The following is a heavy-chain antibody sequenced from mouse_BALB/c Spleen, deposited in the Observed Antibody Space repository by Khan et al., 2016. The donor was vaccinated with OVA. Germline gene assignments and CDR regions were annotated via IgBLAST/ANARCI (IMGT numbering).Heavy chain of an antibody. CDR3: ARRSV. CDR2: IHYSGST. V-gene: IGHV3-2*02. J-gene: IGHJ1*01. CDR1: GYSITSDYA. Sequence: QLEESGPGLVKPSQSLTLTCTVTGYSITSDYAWHWIRQFPGSKLEWMGYIHYSGSTSDNPSLKSRISINRDTSKNQFFMQSNSVTNEDTATCYWARRSVWSAGTTVTVSS.